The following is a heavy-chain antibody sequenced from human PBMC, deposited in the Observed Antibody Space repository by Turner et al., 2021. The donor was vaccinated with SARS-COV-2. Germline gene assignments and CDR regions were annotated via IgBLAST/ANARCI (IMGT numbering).Heavy chain of an antibody. CDR2: ISYDGSNK. V-gene: IGHV3-30*03. D-gene: IGHD1-26*01. CDR1: GFTFSTYG. Sequence: QVQLVESGGGVVQPGRSLRLSCAASGFTFSTYGMHWVRQAPGKGLEWVALISYDGSNKYYADSVKGRFTISRDNSKNTLYLQMNSLRAEDTAVYYCARGFSGNYYYFDYWGQGTLVTVSS. CDR3: ARGFSGNYYYFDY. J-gene: IGHJ4*02.